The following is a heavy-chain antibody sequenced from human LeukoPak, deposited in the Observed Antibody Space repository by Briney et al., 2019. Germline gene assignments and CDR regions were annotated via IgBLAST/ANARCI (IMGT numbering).Heavy chain of an antibody. CDR1: GFTFSDYY. V-gene: IGHV3-11*06. D-gene: IGHD4-23*01. Sequence: GGSLRLSCAASGFTFSDYYMSWIRQAPGKGLEWVSYISTTSSYTDYADSVRGRFTISRDNANNLLYPQMNSLRAEDTAVYYCARGLRWVDYWGQGTLVTVSS. J-gene: IGHJ4*02. CDR3: ARGLRWVDY. CDR2: ISTTSSYT.